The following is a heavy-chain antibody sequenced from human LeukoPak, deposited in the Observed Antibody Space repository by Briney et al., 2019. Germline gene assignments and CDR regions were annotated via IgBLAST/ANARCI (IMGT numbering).Heavy chain of an antibody. CDR2: IYYSGST. CDR1: GGSISSGDYY. V-gene: IGHV4-31*03. J-gene: IGHJ4*02. Sequence: SETLSLTCTVSGGSISSGDYYWSWIRQHPGKGLEWIGYIYYSGSTYYNPSLKSRVTISVDTSKNQFSLKLSSVTAADTAVYYCARVPTMYYDFWSGYLSPYYFDYWGQGTLVTVSS. CDR3: ARVPTMYYDFWSGYLSPYYFDY. D-gene: IGHD3-3*01.